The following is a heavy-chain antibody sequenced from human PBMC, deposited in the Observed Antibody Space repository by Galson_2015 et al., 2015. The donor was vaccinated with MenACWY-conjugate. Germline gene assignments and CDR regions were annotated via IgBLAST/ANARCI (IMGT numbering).Heavy chain of an antibody. V-gene: IGHV3-30*03. D-gene: IGHD6-19*01. Sequence: YYADSVKGRFTISRDNSKNTVSLQMNGLTTEDTAVYFCARVLSSGWTRQFDYWGQGTLVAVSS. CDR3: ARVLSSGWTRQFDY. J-gene: IGHJ4*02.